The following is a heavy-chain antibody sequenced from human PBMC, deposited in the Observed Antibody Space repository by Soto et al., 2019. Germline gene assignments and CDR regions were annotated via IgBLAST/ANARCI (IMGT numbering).Heavy chain of an antibody. CDR1: GGTFSSYV. Sequence: SVKVSCKASGGTFSSYVISWVRQASGQGLEWMGGIIPIVGTAKYAQKFQGRITITADESTSTANMELSSLRSEDTAVYYCARAGSSGYDNVPLDYWGQGTPVTVSS. J-gene: IGHJ4*02. V-gene: IGHV1-69*13. CDR2: IIPIVGTA. CDR3: ARAGSSGYDNVPLDY. D-gene: IGHD3-22*01.